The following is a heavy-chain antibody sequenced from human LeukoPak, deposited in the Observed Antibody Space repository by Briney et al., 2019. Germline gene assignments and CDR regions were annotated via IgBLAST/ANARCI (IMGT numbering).Heavy chain of an antibody. J-gene: IGHJ4*02. V-gene: IGHV3-30-3*01. CDR2: ISYDGSNK. CDR1: GFTFSSYA. D-gene: IGHD6-19*01. CDR3: AREYRSGWYDY. Sequence: GGSLRLSCAASGFTFSSYAMHWVRQAPGKGLEWVAVISYDGSNKYYADSVKGRFTISRDNSKNTLYLQMNSLRAEDTAVYYCAREYRSGWYDYWGQGTLVTVSS.